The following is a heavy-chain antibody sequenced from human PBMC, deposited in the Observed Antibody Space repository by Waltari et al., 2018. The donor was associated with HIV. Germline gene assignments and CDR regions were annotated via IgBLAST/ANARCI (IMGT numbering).Heavy chain of an antibody. V-gene: IGHV3-33*01. J-gene: IGHJ6*02. CDR1: GFTFSSYG. Sequence: QVQLVEYGGGVVQPGRSLRLSCAASGFTFSSYGMHWVRPAPGKGLEWVGVIWYDGSNKYYADSVKGRFTISRDNSKNTLYLQMNSLRAEDTAVYYCARKSSGTAGYYYYYGMDVWGQGTTVTVSS. D-gene: IGHD3-22*01. CDR2: IWYDGSNK. CDR3: ARKSSGTAGYYYYYGMDV.